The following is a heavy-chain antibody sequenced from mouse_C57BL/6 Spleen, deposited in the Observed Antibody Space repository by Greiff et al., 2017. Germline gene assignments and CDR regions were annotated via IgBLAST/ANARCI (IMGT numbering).Heavy chain of an antibody. Sequence: EVKVVESGGGLVKPGGSLKLSCAASGFTFSSYAMSWVRQTPEKRLEWVATISDGGRYTYYPDNVKGRFTISRDNAKNNLYLQMSHLKSEDTAMYYCAREGYYFDYWGQGTTLTVSS. CDR2: ISDGGRYT. V-gene: IGHV5-4*01. CDR1: GFTFSSYA. J-gene: IGHJ2*01. CDR3: AREGYYFDY.